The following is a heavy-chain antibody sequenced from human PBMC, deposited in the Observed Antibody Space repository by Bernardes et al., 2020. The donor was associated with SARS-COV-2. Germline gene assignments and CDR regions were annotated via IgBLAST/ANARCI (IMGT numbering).Heavy chain of an antibody. CDR2: IGTAGDT. CDR1: GFTFSSYD. V-gene: IGHV3-13*01. D-gene: IGHD3-3*01. CDR3: ARASFQFLEREGYAFDI. Sequence: VGSLRLSCAASGFTFSSYDMHWVRQATGKGLEWVSAIGTAGDTYYPGSVKGRFTMSRENAKNYLYLQMNSLRAGDTAVYYCARASFQFLEREGYAFDIWGQGTVVTVSS. J-gene: IGHJ3*02.